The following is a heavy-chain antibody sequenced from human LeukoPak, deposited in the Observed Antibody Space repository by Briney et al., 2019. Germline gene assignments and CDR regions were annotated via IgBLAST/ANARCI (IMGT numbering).Heavy chain of an antibody. CDR1: GYTFTGYY. D-gene: IGHD6-19*01. J-gene: IGHJ5*02. Sequence: ASVEVSCKASGYTFTGYYMHWVRQAPGQGLEWMGWINPNSGGTNYAQKFQGRVTMTRDTSISTAYMELSRLRSDDTAVYYCAREGIAVAGSRWFDPWGQGTLVTVSS. CDR2: INPNSGGT. CDR3: AREGIAVAGSRWFDP. V-gene: IGHV1-2*02.